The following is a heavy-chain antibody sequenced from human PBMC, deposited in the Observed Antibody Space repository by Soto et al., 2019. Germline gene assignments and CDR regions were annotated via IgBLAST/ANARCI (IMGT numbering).Heavy chain of an antibody. Sequence: GGSLRLSCAASGFIVSVNYMSWVRQAPGKGLEWVSVIYGDGTTYYADSVKGRFIISRDNPKNTLFLQMNSLRVEDTAVYYCAIVPLGYCSSNNCRKNPGPLHYWGQGTLVTVSS. CDR1: GFIVSVNY. D-gene: IGHD2-2*01. CDR2: IYGDGTT. CDR3: AIVPLGYCSSNNCRKNPGPLHY. V-gene: IGHV3-66*01. J-gene: IGHJ4*02.